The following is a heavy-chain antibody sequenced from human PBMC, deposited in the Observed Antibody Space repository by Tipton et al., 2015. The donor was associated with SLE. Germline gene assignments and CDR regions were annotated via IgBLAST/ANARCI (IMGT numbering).Heavy chain of an antibody. CDR1: GGSISSFY. CDR2: IYTSGST. CDR3: ARHRDDIPCDY. J-gene: IGHJ4*02. Sequence: TLSLTCTVSGGSISSFYWIWIRQPAGKGLEWIGRIYTSGSTYCNPSLKSRVTISVDTSKNQFSLKLSSVTAADTAVYYCARHRDDIPCDYWGQGTLVTVSS. D-gene: IGHD3-9*01. V-gene: IGHV4-4*07.